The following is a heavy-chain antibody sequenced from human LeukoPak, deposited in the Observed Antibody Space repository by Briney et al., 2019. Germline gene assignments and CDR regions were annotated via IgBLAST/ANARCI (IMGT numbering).Heavy chain of an antibody. CDR2: ITSSSSYI. D-gene: IGHD2-21*01. Sequence: GGSLGPSCAASGFTFSSYSMNWVRQAPGKGLEWVSSITSSSSYIYYADSVKGRFTISRDNAKNSLYLQMNSLRAEDTAVYYCASNIPIDYWGQGTLVTVSS. J-gene: IGHJ4*02. CDR1: GFTFSSYS. V-gene: IGHV3-21*01. CDR3: ASNIPIDY.